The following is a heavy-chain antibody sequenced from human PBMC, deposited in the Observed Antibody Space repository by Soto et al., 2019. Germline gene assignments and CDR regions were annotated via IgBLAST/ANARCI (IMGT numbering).Heavy chain of an antibody. CDR3: AMEFHYYYMDV. Sequence: QVQLVESGGGVVQPGRSLRLSCAASGFTFSSYGMHWVRQAPGKGLEWVAVIWYDGSNKYYADSVKGRFTISRDNSKNTMYLQMNSLRAEDAAAYYFAMEFHYYYMDVWGKGTTVTVSS. CDR1: GFTFSSYG. D-gene: IGHD3-10*01. J-gene: IGHJ6*03. V-gene: IGHV3-33*01. CDR2: IWYDGSNK.